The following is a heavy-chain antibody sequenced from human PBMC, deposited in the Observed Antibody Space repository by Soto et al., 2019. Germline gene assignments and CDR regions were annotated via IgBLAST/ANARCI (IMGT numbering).Heavy chain of an antibody. V-gene: IGHV3-30*18. CDR2: ISSDGSNK. CDR1: GFTFSNYG. CDR3: AKDGGAAGTFDY. D-gene: IGHD6-13*01. J-gene: IGHJ4*02. Sequence: QVQLVESGGGVVQPGRSLRLSCAASGFTFSNYGMQWVRQAPGTGLEWVAVISSDGSNKFYGDSVKGRFTISRDNSKNTLYLQMDSLRGDDTAVYYCAKDGGAAGTFDYWGQGTLVTVS.